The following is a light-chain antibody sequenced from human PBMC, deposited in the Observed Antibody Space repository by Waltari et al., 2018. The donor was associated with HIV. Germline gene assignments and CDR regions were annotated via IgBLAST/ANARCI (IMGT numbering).Light chain of an antibody. CDR1: QNIRAY. J-gene: IGKJ1*01. V-gene: IGKV1-9*01. CDR2: SAS. CDR3: QQLDSYPRT. Sequence: DIQLTPSPSFLSASVGDRVTITCRANQNIRAYLAWYQQKPGKAPTLPIYSASTVQRGVPSRFSGSGSGAEFTLTISSLQPEDFATYYCQQLDSYPRTFGHGTKVEI.